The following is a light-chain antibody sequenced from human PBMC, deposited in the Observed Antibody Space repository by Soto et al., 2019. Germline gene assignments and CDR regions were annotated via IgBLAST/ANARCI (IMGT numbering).Light chain of an antibody. J-gene: IGKJ1*01. CDR1: QSVSSN. Sequence: EIVMTQSPATLSVSPGERATLSCRSSQSVSSNLAWYQQKPGQAPRLLIHGASTRATGVPDRFSGSGSGPEYTLTITRLEPEDFAVYSCQQYGFSPISFGQGTKVDIK. CDR3: QQYGFSPIS. CDR2: GAS. V-gene: IGKV3D-15*01.